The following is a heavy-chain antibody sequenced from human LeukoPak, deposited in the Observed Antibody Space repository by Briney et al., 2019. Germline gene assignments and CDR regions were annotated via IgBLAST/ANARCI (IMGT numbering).Heavy chain of an antibody. CDR1: GYTFSSYS. D-gene: IGHD3-22*01. V-gene: IGHV3-21*01. CDR3: VRLRRNSDTSGFYYYYDF. Sequence: GGALRLSCAASGYTFSSYSINWVRQAPGKGLEWVSSISVRSNYIYYADSVRGRFRISRDDARDSLYLQMNSLRAEDTAVYYCVRLRRNSDTSGFYYYYDFWGQGTLVTVSS. J-gene: IGHJ4*02. CDR2: ISVRSNYI.